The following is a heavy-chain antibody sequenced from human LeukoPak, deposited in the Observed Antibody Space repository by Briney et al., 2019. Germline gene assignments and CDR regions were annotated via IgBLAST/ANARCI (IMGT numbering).Heavy chain of an antibody. D-gene: IGHD3-3*01. CDR1: GGSFSGYY. CDR3: ARIHYDFWSGYFYYYYYMDV. J-gene: IGHJ6*03. V-gene: IGHV4-34*01. Sequence: PSETLSLTCAVYGGSFSGYYWSWIRQPPGKGLEWIGEINHSGSTNYNPSLKSRVTISVDTSKNQFSLKLSSVTAADTAVYYCARIHYDFWSGYFYYYYYMDVWGKGATVTVSS. CDR2: INHSGST.